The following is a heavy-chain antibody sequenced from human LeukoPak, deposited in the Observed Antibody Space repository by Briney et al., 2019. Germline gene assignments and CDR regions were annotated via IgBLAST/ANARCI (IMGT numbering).Heavy chain of an antibody. CDR1: GGSISSYY. CDR2: IYYSGST. CDR3: ARHSPSGYYYYGMDV. Sequence: KPSETLSLTCTVSGGSISSYYWSWTRQPRGRGLGWIGYIYYSGSTNYNPSLKSRVTISVDTSKNQFSLKLSSVTAADTAVYYCARHSPSGYYYYGMDVWGQGTTVTVSS. V-gene: IGHV4-59*08. D-gene: IGHD1-26*01. J-gene: IGHJ6*02.